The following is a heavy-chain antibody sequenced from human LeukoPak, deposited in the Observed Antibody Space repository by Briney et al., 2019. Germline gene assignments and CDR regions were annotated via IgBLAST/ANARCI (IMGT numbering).Heavy chain of an antibody. V-gene: IGHV4-59*08. Sequence: SETLSLTCTVSGASISSCYWSWIRQPPEKGLEWIGYIYYSGSTNYNASLKSRVTISVDTSKNHFSLKLSSVTAADTAVYYCARISTSAPYFDYWGQGTLVTVSS. D-gene: IGHD6-6*01. CDR2: IYYSGST. J-gene: IGHJ4*02. CDR1: GASISSCY. CDR3: ARISTSAPYFDY.